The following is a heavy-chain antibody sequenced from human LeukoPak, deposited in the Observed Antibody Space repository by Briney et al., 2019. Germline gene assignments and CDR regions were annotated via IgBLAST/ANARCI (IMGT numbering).Heavy chain of an antibody. CDR2: ISGSGGST. CDR3: AGSIEYGPYGMDV. CDR1: GFTLSSYA. D-gene: IGHD4-17*01. V-gene: IGHV3-23*01. J-gene: IGHJ6*02. Sequence: GGSLRLSCAASGFTLSSYAMSWVRQAPGKGLEWVSAISGSGGSTYYADSVKGRFTISRDNSKNTLYLQMNSLGAEDTAVYCCAGSIEYGPYGMDVWGQGTTVTVSS.